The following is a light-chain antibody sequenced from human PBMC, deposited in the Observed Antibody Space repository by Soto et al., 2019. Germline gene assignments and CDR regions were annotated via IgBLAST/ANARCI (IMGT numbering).Light chain of an antibody. V-gene: IGKV3-20*01. CDR3: HQYGSSLGT. CDR1: QRVTGTN. Sequence: IVLTQSPVTLSLSPGEGATLSCRASQRVTGTNLAWYQQRAGQAPRLLIYDAVRRATGIPDRVSGSGSGTDFTLTISRLEPEDFAVYYCHQYGSSLGTFGQGTKVEI. CDR2: DAV. J-gene: IGKJ2*01.